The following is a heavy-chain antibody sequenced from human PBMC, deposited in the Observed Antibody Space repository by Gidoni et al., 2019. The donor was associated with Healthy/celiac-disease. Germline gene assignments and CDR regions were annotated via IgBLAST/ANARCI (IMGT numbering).Heavy chain of an antibody. D-gene: IGHD3-10*01. V-gene: IGHV5-10-1*01. CDR2: IDPSDSYT. Sequence: EVQLVQSGAEVKKPGESLRISCTGSGYSFTSYWISWVRQMPGKGLEWMGRIDPSDSYTNYSPSFQGHVTISADKSISTAYLQWSSLKASDTAMYYCARLIGENLPGLWFGGAVDPNPPFFDYWGQGTLVTVSS. CDR1: GYSFTSYW. J-gene: IGHJ4*02. CDR3: ARLIGENLPGLWFGGAVDPNPPFFDY.